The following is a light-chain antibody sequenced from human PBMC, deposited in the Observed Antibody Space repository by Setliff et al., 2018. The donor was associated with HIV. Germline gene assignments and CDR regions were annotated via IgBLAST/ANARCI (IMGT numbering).Light chain of an antibody. J-gene: IGLJ1*01. CDR2: EVS. V-gene: IGLV2-23*02. CDR3: CSYAGSTISYV. Sequence: QSALTQPASVSGSPGQSITISCPGTSSYVGSYNLVSWYQHHPGKAPKLMIYEVSKRPSGVSNRFSGSKSGNTASLTISGLQAEDEADYYCCSYAGSTISYVFGTGTKSPS. CDR1: SSYVGSYNL.